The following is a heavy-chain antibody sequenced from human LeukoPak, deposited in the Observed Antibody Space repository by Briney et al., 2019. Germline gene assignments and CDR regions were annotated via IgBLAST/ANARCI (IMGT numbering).Heavy chain of an antibody. J-gene: IGHJ5*02. V-gene: IGHV3-33*06. CDR1: GFTFTGYG. Sequence: PGTSLRLSCAASGFTFTGYGFHWVRQAPGKRLEWVAVIWYDGTNKYYADSVKGRFIISRDNSKNTLYLQMNSLRAEDTAVYYCAKDGSGGGWKWFDPWGQGTLVTVSS. D-gene: IGHD2-15*01. CDR3: AKDGSGGGWKWFDP. CDR2: IWYDGTNK.